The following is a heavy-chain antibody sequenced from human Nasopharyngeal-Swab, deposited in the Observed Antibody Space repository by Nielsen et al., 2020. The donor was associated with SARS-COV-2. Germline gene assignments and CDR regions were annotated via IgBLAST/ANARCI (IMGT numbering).Heavy chain of an antibody. V-gene: IGHV3-48*04. Sequence: GESLKISCAASGFTFSSYAMSWVRQAPGKGLEWVSAISSSGSTIYYADSVKGRFTISRDNAKNSLYLQMNSLRAEDTAVYYCASTYNYYGDYYYGMDVWGQGTTVTVSS. CDR2: ISSSGSTI. CDR1: GFTFSSYA. CDR3: ASTYNYYGDYYYGMDV. J-gene: IGHJ6*02. D-gene: IGHD1-20*01.